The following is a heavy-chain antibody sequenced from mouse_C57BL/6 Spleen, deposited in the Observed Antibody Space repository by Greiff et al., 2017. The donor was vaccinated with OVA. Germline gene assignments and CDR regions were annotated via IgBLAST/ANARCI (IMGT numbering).Heavy chain of an antibody. V-gene: IGHV5-17*01. CDR2: ISSGSSTI. Sequence: EVKLVESGGGLVKPGGSLKLSCAASGFTFSDYGMHWVRQAPEKGLEWVAYISSGSSTIYYADTVKGRFTISRDNAKNTLFRQMTSLRSEDTAMYYCARDYGSSYFFAYWGQGTLVTVSA. D-gene: IGHD1-1*01. CDR3: ARDYGSSYFFAY. J-gene: IGHJ3*01. CDR1: GFTFSDYG.